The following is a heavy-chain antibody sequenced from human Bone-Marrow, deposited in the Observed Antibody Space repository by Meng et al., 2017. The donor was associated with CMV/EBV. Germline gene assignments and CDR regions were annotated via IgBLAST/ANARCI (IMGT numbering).Heavy chain of an antibody. Sequence: SQTLSLTCAISGDSVSSNSAAWNWIRQSPSRGLEWLGRTYYRSKWYNDYAVSVKSRITINPDTSKNQFSLKLSSVTAADTAVYYCARGRWYYDYVWGSYRHSLRLPTLFDYWGQGTLVTVSS. CDR2: TYYRSKWYN. D-gene: IGHD3-16*02. CDR1: GDSVSSNSAA. V-gene: IGHV6-1*01. J-gene: IGHJ4*02. CDR3: ARGRWYYDYVWGSYRHSLRLPTLFDY.